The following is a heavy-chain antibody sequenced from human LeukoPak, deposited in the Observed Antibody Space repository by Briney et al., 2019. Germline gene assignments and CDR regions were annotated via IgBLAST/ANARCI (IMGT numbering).Heavy chain of an antibody. CDR3: TRRSPNYYFDY. CDR2: MNQDGSEK. Sequence: GGSLRLSCAASGFTFSIYWMSWVRQAPGKGLEWVANMNQDGSEKYYVDSVKGRFTISRDNAKNSLYLQMNSLRAEDTAVYYCTRRSPNYYFDYWGQGTPVTVSS. CDR1: GFTFSIYW. J-gene: IGHJ4*02. V-gene: IGHV3-7*02.